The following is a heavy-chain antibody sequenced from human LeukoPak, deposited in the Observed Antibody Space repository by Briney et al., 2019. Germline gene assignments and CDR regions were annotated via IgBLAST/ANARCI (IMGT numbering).Heavy chain of an antibody. Sequence: GGSLRLSCAASGFTVSNNYMSWVRQAPGKGLEWVSVIHSGGTTNYADSVQGRFTISRDNSKTTVYLHMNSLRAEDTAVYYCARDQLGGYCSSTRCYTSFNSWGQGTLVTVSS. CDR3: ARDQLGGYCSSTRCYTSFNS. J-gene: IGHJ5*02. V-gene: IGHV3-53*01. CDR1: GFTVSNNY. CDR2: IHSGGTT. D-gene: IGHD2-2*02.